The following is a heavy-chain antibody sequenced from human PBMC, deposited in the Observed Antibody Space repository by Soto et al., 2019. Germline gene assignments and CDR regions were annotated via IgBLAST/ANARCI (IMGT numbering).Heavy chain of an antibody. CDR1: GITFSSYS. CDR2: ISSSKTT. J-gene: IGHJ4*02. V-gene: IGHV3-48*02. CDR3: VGDQDVHTPMVHGNY. Sequence: EVQLVESGGGLVQPGASLRLSCTASGITFSSYSMNWVRQAPGKGLEWLSYISSSKTTYADSVKGRFTISRDNAKNSAYLQMNSLRDEDTAVYYCVGDQDVHTPMVHGNYWGRGTRVTVSS. D-gene: IGHD5-18*01.